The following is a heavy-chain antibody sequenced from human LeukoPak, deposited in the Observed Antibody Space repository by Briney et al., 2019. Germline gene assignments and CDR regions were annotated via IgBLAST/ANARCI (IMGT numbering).Heavy chain of an antibody. CDR2: IYYSGST. J-gene: IGHJ4*02. D-gene: IGHD3-22*01. V-gene: IGHV4-59*01. CDR1: GGSISSYY. Sequence: SETLSLTCTVSGGSISSYYWSWIRQPPGKGLEWIGYIYYSGSTNYNPSLKSRVTISVDTSKNQFSLKLSSVTAADTAVYYCARVRTADYYDSSGFFDYWGQGTLVTVS. CDR3: ARVRTADYYDSSGFFDY.